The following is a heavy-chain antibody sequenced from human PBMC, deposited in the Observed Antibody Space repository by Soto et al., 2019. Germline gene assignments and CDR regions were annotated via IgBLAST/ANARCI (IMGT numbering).Heavy chain of an antibody. CDR1: GFTFSSYA. V-gene: IGHV3-30-3*01. J-gene: IGHJ4*02. CDR3: AKVSSYSN. Sequence: PGGSLRLSCAASGFTFSSYAMHWVRQAPGKGLEWVAVISYDGSNKYYADSVKGRFTISRDNSKNTLYLQMNSLRAEDTAVYYCAKVSSYSNWGQGTLVTVSS. CDR2: ISYDGSNK. D-gene: IGHD2-2*02.